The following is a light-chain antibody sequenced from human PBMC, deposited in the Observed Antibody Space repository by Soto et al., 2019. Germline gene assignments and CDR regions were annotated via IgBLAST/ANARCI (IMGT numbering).Light chain of an antibody. CDR2: AAS. CDR1: QSISSY. Sequence: DIPMTQSPSSLSASVGDRVTITCRASQSISSYLNWYQQKPGKAPKLLIYAASSLQSGVPSRFSGSGSGTDFTLTIGSLQPEDFATYYCQQSYSTPRITFGQGTRLEIK. V-gene: IGKV1-39*01. CDR3: QQSYSTPRIT. J-gene: IGKJ5*01.